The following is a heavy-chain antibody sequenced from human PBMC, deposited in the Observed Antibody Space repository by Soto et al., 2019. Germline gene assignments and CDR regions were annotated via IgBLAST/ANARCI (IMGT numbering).Heavy chain of an antibody. Sequence: SETLSLTCAVYGGYFSGYYWSWIRQPPGKGLEWIGEINHRASTNYNPSLTSRVTISLITAKNQFALNLSSVTATDTAVYYCARDPRGGRKYYDVRYYYYYGMDVWGQGTRVT. J-gene: IGHJ6*02. D-gene: IGHD3-10*02. V-gene: IGHV4-34*01. CDR2: INHRAST. CDR1: GGYFSGYY. CDR3: ARDPRGGRKYYDVRYYYYYGMDV.